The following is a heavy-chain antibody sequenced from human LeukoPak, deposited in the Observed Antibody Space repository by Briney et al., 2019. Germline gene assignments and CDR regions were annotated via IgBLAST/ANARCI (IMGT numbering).Heavy chain of an antibody. Sequence: GASVEVSCKASGYTFTTYGISWVRQAPGHGFESRGWITTYNDNTKSAQKLQGRVTMTTDTSTSTAYMELRSLRSDDTAVYYCARLTPDYSSSLLYYFDYWGQGILVTVSS. CDR3: ARLTPDYSSSLLYYFDY. J-gene: IGHJ4*02. CDR1: GYTFTTYG. D-gene: IGHD6-13*01. CDR2: ITTYNDNT. V-gene: IGHV1-18*01.